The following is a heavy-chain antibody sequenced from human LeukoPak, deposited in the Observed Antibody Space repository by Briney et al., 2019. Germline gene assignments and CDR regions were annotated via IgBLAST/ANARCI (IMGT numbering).Heavy chain of an antibody. J-gene: IGHJ1*01. CDR2: INTNTGNP. Sequence: ASVKVSCKASGYTFTGYYMHWVRQAPGQGLEWMGWINTNTGNPTYAQGFTGRFVFSLDTSVSTAYLQISSLKAEDTAVYYCARGFRQPVPQHWGQGTLVTVSS. CDR3: ARGFRQPVPQH. V-gene: IGHV7-4-1*02. D-gene: IGHD6-13*01. CDR1: GYTFTGYY.